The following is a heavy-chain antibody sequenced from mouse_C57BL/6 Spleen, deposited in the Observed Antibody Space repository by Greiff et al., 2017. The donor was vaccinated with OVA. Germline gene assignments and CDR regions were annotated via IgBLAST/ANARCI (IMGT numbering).Heavy chain of an antibody. CDR3: ARRGSGSSYYFDY. D-gene: IGHD1-1*01. CDR1: GFTFSDYY. CDR2: INYDGSST. V-gene: IGHV5-16*01. J-gene: IGHJ2*01. Sequence: EVKLMESEGGLVQPGSSMKLSCTASGFTFSDYYMAWVRQVPEKGLEWVANINYDGSSTYYLDSLKSRFIISRDNAKNILYLQMSSLKSEDTATYYCARRGSGSSYYFDYWGQGTTLTVSS.